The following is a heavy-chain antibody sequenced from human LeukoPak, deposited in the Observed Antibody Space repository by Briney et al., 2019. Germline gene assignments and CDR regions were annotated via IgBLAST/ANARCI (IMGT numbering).Heavy chain of an antibody. J-gene: IGHJ6*02. Sequence: VASVKVSCKASVGTFSSYAISWVRQAPAQGLEWMGRIIPILGIANYAQKFQGRVTITADKSTSTAYMELSSLRSEDTAVYYCARFSVYYDLWSGSHGMDVWGQGTTVTVSS. V-gene: IGHV1-69*04. CDR3: ARFSVYYDLWSGSHGMDV. D-gene: IGHD3-3*01. CDR2: IIPILGIA. CDR1: VGTFSSYA.